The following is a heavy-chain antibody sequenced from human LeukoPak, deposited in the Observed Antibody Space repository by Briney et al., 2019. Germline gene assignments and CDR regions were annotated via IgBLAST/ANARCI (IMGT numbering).Heavy chain of an antibody. Sequence: GESLKISCKGSEYSFMSYWIGWVRQMPGKGLEWMGIINPGDSDTRCSPSFQGQVTISADKSISTAYLQWSSLKASDTAMYYCARWGGYCSGGSCYPLYYFDYWGQGTLVTVPS. D-gene: IGHD2-15*01. V-gene: IGHV5-51*01. J-gene: IGHJ4*02. CDR2: INPGDSDT. CDR3: ARWGGYCSGGSCYPLYYFDY. CDR1: EYSFMSYW.